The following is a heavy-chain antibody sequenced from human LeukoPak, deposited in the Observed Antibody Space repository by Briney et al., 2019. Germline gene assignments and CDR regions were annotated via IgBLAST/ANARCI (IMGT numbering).Heavy chain of an antibody. J-gene: IGHJ4*02. CDR1: GLTFSRHV. CDR3: ASCPSDSDWGPFDY. V-gene: IGHV3-30*02. Sequence: PGGSLRLSCAASGLTFSRHVMHWVRQAPGKGLEWVAFIRSGGTNKDYEDSLKGRFIISRDNSKNTLYLQMNSLRTADTAVYFCASCPSDSDWGPFDYWGQGPLVTVSS. CDR2: IRSGGTNK. D-gene: IGHD5-12*01.